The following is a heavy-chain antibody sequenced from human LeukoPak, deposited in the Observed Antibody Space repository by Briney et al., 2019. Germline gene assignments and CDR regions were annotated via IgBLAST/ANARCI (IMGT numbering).Heavy chain of an antibody. CDR2: ISTNTGNP. D-gene: IGHD3-22*01. CDR1: GYTFTSYA. J-gene: IGHJ3*02. V-gene: IGHV7-4-1*01. Sequence: ASVKVSCKASGYTFTSYAMNWVRQAPGQGLEWMGWISTNTGNPTYAQGFTGRFVFSLDTSVSTAYYCARVVDYYDSSGPRGWDAFDIWGQGTMVTVSS. CDR3: WDAFDI.